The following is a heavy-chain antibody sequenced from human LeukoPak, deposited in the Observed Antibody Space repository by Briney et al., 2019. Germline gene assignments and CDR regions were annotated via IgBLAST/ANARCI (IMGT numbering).Heavy chain of an antibody. CDR3: ATLKVIDKNSGSFLPFDY. D-gene: IGHD1-26*01. CDR2: FDPEDGET. J-gene: IGHJ4*02. V-gene: IGHV1-24*01. CDR1: GYTLTELS. Sequence: ASVKVSCKVSGYTLTELSMHWVRQAPGKGLEWMGGFDPEDGETIYAQKFQGRVTMTEDTSTDTAYMELSSLRSEDTAVYYCATLKVIDKNSGSFLPFDYWGQGTLVTVSS.